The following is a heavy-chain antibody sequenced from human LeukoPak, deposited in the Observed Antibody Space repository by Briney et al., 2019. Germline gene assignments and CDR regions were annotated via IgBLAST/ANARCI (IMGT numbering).Heavy chain of an antibody. J-gene: IGHJ5*02. Sequence: GGSLRLSCAASGFTVSSNYMSWVRQAPGKGLEWVSAISGSGGSTYYADSVKGRFTISRDNSKNTLYLQMNSLRAEDTAVYYCAKAVGAYYDFWSGYANWFDPWGQGTLVTVSS. CDR1: GFTVSSNY. CDR3: AKAVGAYYDFWSGYANWFDP. D-gene: IGHD3-3*01. CDR2: ISGSGGST. V-gene: IGHV3-23*01.